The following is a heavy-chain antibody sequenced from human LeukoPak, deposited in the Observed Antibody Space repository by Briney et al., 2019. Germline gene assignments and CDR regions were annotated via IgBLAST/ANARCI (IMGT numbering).Heavy chain of an antibody. CDR1: GYTFTGYY. J-gene: IGHJ3*02. Sequence: ASVKVSCKASGYTFTGYYMHWVRQAPGQGLEWMGWINPNSGGTNYAQRFQGRVTMTRDTPISTAYMELSRLRSDDTAVYYCARVRVVWDLDDAFDIWGQGTMVTVSS. V-gene: IGHV1-2*02. CDR3: ARVRVVWDLDDAFDI. CDR2: INPNSGGT. D-gene: IGHD1-26*01.